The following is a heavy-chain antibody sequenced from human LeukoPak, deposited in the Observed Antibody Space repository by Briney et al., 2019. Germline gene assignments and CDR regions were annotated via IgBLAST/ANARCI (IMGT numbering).Heavy chain of an antibody. CDR1: GGSISSYY. Sequence: KSSETLSLTCTVSGGSISSYYWSWIRQHLGMGLEWIGYIYYSGSTNYNPSLKSRVTISVDTSKNQFSLKLSSVTAADTAVYYCARSKGKVVTFDYWGQGTLVTVSS. V-gene: IGHV4-59*01. D-gene: IGHD4-23*01. J-gene: IGHJ4*02. CDR3: ARSKGKVVTFDY. CDR2: IYYSGST.